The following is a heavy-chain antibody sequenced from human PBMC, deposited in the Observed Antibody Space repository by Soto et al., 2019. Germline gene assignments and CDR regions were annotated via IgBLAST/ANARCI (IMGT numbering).Heavy chain of an antibody. CDR1: GGTFSSYA. V-gene: IGHV1-69*10. CDR3: ARTSKDVLGYCSGASCSHFDS. CDR2: FIPILGTT. D-gene: IGHD2-15*01. Sequence: GASVKVSCKASGGTFSSYAISWVRQAPGQGLEWMGGFIPILGTTNYAQNFQGRVTITADTSTSTAYMELSSLRSEDTAVYFCARTSKDVLGYCSGASCSHFDSWGQGTPVTVSS. J-gene: IGHJ4*02.